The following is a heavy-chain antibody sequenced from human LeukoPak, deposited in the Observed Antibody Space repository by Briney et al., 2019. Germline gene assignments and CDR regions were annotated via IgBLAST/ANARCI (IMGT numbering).Heavy chain of an antibody. Sequence: SETLSLTCTVLDYSIRTSAYFWGWVRQSPGKGLEWIGSIDKSGNTHNNPSLKSRVTIYVDTSKNQLYLTLSFLSAADTSIYFCARHRYCGIECPTLPGFDFWGPGTLVTVSS. CDR3: ARHRYCGIECPTLPGFDF. V-gene: IGHV4-39*01. J-gene: IGHJ4*02. CDR2: IDKSGNT. D-gene: IGHD2-21*01. CDR1: DYSIRTSAYF.